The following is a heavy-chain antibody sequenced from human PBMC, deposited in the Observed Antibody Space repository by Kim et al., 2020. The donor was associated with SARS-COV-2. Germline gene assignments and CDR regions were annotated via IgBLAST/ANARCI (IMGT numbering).Heavy chain of an antibody. D-gene: IGHD5-12*01. Sequence: ANYAQKFQGRVTITANKSTSTAYMELSSLRSEDTAVYYCARGDTSDYEAYWGQGTLVTVSS. CDR2: A. V-gene: IGHV1-69*04. CDR3: ARGDTSDYEAY. J-gene: IGHJ4*02.